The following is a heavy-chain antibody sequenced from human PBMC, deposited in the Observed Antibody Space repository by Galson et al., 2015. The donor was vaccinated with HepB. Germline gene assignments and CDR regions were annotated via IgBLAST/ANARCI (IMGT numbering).Heavy chain of an antibody. CDR1: GFTFSNAW. Sequence: SLRLSCAASGFTFSNAWMNWVRQAPGKGLEWVGRIKSKTDGGTTDYAAPVKGRFTISRDDSKNTLYLQMNSLKTEDTAVYYCTTIEQWELPYYFDYWGQGTLVTASS. J-gene: IGHJ4*02. D-gene: IGHD1-26*01. CDR2: IKSKTDGGTT. V-gene: IGHV3-15*07. CDR3: TTIEQWELPYYFDY.